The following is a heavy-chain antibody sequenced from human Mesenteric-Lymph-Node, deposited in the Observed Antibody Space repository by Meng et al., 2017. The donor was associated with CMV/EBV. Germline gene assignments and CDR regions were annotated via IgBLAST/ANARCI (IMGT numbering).Heavy chain of an antibody. D-gene: IGHD3-10*01. J-gene: IGHJ4*02. CDR1: GFNLNIYA. Sequence: GESLKISCVASGFNLNIYAMNWVRQAPGKGLEWVSRLSDDGVSTYYADAVKGRFTISTDTSKNTLYLQMNSLRAEDTAIYYCAKEPEYGSGNYYYFDYWGQGTLVTVSS. CDR2: LSDDGVST. CDR3: AKEPEYGSGNYYYFDY. V-gene: IGHV3-23*01.